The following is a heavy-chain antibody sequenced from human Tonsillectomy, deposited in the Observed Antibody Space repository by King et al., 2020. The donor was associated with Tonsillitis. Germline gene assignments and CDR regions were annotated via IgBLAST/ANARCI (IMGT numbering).Heavy chain of an antibody. CDR1: GFTFSSYG. CDR3: ARDGTAFYYFDY. J-gene: IGHJ4*02. D-gene: IGHD5-18*01. Sequence: VQLVESGGGVVQPGRSLRLSCAASGFTFSSYGMHWVRQAPGKGLEWVAVIWYDGNKKYYADSVKGRFTISRDNSKNTLYLQMNSLRAEYTAVYYCARDGTAFYYFDYWGQGTLVTVSS. CDR2: IWYDGNKK. V-gene: IGHV3-33*08.